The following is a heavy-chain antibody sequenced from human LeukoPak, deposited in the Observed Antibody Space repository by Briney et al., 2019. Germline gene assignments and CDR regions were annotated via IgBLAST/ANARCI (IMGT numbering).Heavy chain of an antibody. D-gene: IGHD6-19*01. CDR2: IKQDGSEK. Sequence: GGSLRLSCAASGFTFRSYAMSWVRQAPGKGLEGVANIKQDGSEKYYVDSVKCRFTISRDNAKNSLYLQMNSLRAEDTAVYYCARDPYSSGWPSYYYYGMDVWGQGTTVTVSS. CDR1: GFTFRSYA. CDR3: ARDPYSSGWPSYYYYGMDV. V-gene: IGHV3-7*01. J-gene: IGHJ6*02.